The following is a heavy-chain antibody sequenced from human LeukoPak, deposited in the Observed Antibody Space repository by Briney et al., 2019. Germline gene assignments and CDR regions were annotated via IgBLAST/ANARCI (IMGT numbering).Heavy chain of an antibody. J-gene: IGHJ6*02. V-gene: IGHV3-30-3*01. D-gene: IGHD5-18*01. Sequence: AGGSLRLSCAASGFTFSSYAMHWVRQAPGKGLEWVAVISYDGSNKYYADSVKGRFTISRDNSKNTLYLQMNSLRAEDTAVYYCASVDTARVYGMDVWGQGTTVTVSS. CDR1: GFTFSSYA. CDR2: ISYDGSNK. CDR3: ASVDTARVYGMDV.